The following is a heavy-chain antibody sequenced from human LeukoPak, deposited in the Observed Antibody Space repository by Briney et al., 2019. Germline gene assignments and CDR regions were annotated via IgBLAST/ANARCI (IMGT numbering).Heavy chain of an antibody. CDR3: ARGGVQWDDSSGYYSHFDY. D-gene: IGHD3-22*01. V-gene: IGHV1-8*03. CDR1: GYTFTSYD. CDR2: MNPNSGNT. Sequence: ASVKVSCKASGYTFTSYDINWVRQATGQGLEWMGWMNPNSGNTGYAQKFQGRVTITRNTSISTAYMELSSLRSEDTAVYYCARGGVQWDDSSGYYSHFDYWGQGTLSPPPQ. J-gene: IGHJ4*02.